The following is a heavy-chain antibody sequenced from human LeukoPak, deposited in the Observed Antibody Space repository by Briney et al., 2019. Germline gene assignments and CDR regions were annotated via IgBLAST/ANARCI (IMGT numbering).Heavy chain of an antibody. V-gene: IGHV4-39*02. CDR2: MYYRGTT. CDR3: AREYSRSVVAGSRPDL. D-gene: IGHD2-21*01. CDR1: GGSISSSSYH. Sequence: ASETLSLTCSVSGGSISSSSYHWGWIRQSPEKGLEWIGSMYYRGTTYENSSLKSRLTLSIDTSNNQFSLKLTSVTAADTAVYYCAREYSRSVVAGSRPDLWGQGLLVTVSS. J-gene: IGHJ4*02.